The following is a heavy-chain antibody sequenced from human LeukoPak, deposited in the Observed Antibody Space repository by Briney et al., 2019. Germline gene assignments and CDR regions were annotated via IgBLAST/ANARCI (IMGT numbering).Heavy chain of an antibody. Sequence: SETLSLTRTVSGGSISSYSWSWIRQPPGKGLDWIGHIAYSGSTIYNPSLKSRVTITLDTSKNLFSLKPTSVTAADTAVYYCARDYGGNSITFGIWGQGTMVTVSS. V-gene: IGHV4-59*01. CDR2: IAYSGST. D-gene: IGHD4-23*01. J-gene: IGHJ3*02. CDR3: ARDYGGNSITFGI. CDR1: GGSISSYS.